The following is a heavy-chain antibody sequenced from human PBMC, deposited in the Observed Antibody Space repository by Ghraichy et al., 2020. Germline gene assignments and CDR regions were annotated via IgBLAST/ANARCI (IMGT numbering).Heavy chain of an antibody. CDR2: VSPTGDA. CDR3: SALAESGTRPTPRHSPKSCDCVN. J-gene: IGHJ6*02. Sequence: SETLSLTCAVSGDSMNGDVWSWLRQAPGQGLQWIWGVSPTGDANYNPSLRVRINIFIYTSKSQFSLALKSVTGADTAVYFCSALAESGTRPTPRHSPKSCDCVNWGRGSTVIV. CDR1: GDSMNGDV. D-gene: IGHD2-21*02. V-gene: IGHV4-34*01.